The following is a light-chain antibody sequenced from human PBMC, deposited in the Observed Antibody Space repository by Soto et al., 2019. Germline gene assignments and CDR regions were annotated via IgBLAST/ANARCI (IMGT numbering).Light chain of an antibody. CDR1: SSDVGGYNY. CDR2: DVS. Sequence: QSALTQPASVTGSPGQSITISCTGTSSDVGGYNYVSWYQQHPGKAPKLIIYDVSNRPSGVSNRFSGSKSGNTASLTISGLQAEDEADYYCNSFTRSSTLLFGGGTKLTVL. CDR3: NSFTRSSTLL. J-gene: IGLJ2*01. V-gene: IGLV2-14*03.